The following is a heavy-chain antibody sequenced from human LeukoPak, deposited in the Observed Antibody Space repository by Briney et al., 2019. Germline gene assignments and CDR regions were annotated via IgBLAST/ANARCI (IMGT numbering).Heavy chain of an antibody. CDR3: ASVPHSSSWITSRNTAYFDY. CDR2: ISYDGSNK. D-gene: IGHD6-13*01. Sequence: GGSLRLSCAASGFSFSSYAMHWVRRAPGKGLEWVAVISYDGSNKYYADSVKGRFTISRDNSKNTLYLQMNSLRAEDTAVYYCASVPHSSSWITSRNTAYFDYWGQGTPVTVSS. CDR1: GFSFSSYA. J-gene: IGHJ4*02. V-gene: IGHV3-30-3*01.